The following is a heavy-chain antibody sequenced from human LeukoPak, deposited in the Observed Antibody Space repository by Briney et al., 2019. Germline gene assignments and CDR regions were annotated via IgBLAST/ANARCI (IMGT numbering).Heavy chain of an antibody. CDR1: GFTFDDYA. J-gene: IGHJ4*02. Sequence: GGSLRLSCAASGFTFDDYAMHWVRQAPGKGLEWVSGISWNRGSIGYADSVKGRFTISRDNAKSSLYLQMNSLRAEDTPLYYCAKDIGYYDSSGYYVGYFDYWGQGTLVTVSS. CDR3: AKDIGYYDSSGYYVGYFDY. CDR2: ISWNRGSI. D-gene: IGHD3-22*01. V-gene: IGHV3-9*01.